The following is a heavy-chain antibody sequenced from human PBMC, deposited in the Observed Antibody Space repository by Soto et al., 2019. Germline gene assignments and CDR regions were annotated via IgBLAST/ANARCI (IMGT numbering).Heavy chain of an antibody. V-gene: IGHV4-4*07. CDR1: GGSISNYY. Sequence: SETLSLTCTVSGGSISNYYWSWIRQSAEKRLEWIGRVSSTGSSYHNPSLKSRVTISVDTSKNQVSLNLTSVTAADTAVYYCARGVPAAGTDWFDPWGQGTLVTVSS. D-gene: IGHD6-13*01. CDR2: VSSTGSS. J-gene: IGHJ5*02. CDR3: ARGVPAAGTDWFDP.